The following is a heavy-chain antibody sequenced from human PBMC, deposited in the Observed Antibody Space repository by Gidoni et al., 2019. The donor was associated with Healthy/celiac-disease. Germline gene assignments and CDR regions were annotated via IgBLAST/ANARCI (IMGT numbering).Heavy chain of an antibody. V-gene: IGHV2-5*02. CDR3: AHRRGNYLGGEREKNWFDP. J-gene: IGHJ5*02. CDR2: IYWDDDK. Sequence: QITLKESGPTLVKPTQTLTLTCTFSGFSLSTSGVGVGWIRHPPGKALEWLALIYWDDDKRYSPSLKSRLTITKDTSKNQVVLTMTNMDPVDTATYYCAHRRGNYLGGEREKNWFDPWGQGTLVTVSS. CDR1: GFSLSTSGVG. D-gene: IGHD3-16*01.